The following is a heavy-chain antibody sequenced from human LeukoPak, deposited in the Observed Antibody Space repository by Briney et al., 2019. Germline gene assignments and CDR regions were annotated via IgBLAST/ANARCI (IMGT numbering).Heavy chain of an antibody. CDR2: INPNSGGT. J-gene: IGHJ5*02. CDR1: GYTFTGYY. V-gene: IGHV1-2*04. CDR3: ARAAXSVTTPRRWFDP. Sequence: ASVKASCKASGYTFTGYYMHWVRQAPGQGLEWMGWINPNSGGTNYAXKFQGWVTMTRDTSISTAYMELSRLRSDDTAVYYCARAAXSVTTPRRWFDPWGQGTLVTVSS. D-gene: IGHD4-17*01.